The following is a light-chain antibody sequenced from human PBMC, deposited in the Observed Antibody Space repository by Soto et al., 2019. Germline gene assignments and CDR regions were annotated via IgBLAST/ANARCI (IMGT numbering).Light chain of an antibody. J-gene: IGKJ1*01. V-gene: IGKV1-5*03. Sequence: DIQITQSPSTLSGSVGDRVTITFRASQTISSWLAWYQQRPGKAPKLLIYKASTLKSGVPSRFSGSGSGTEFTLTISSLQPDDFATYYCQHYNSYSEAVGQGATVDI. CDR2: KAS. CDR3: QHYNSYSEA. CDR1: QTISSW.